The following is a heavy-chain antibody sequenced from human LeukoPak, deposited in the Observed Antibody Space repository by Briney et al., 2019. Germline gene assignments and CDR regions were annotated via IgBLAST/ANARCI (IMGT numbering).Heavy chain of an antibody. D-gene: IGHD3-22*01. Sequence: PGGSLRLSCAASGFIFNDYWMSWVRQAPGKGLEWVANIKQDGSEKYYVDSVKGRFTISRDNAKNSLYLQMNSLRAEDTAVYYCARDPRLGSGYYSYFDYWGQGTLVTVSS. J-gene: IGHJ4*02. CDR3: ARDPRLGSGYYSYFDY. CDR1: GFIFNDYW. CDR2: IKQDGSEK. V-gene: IGHV3-7*01.